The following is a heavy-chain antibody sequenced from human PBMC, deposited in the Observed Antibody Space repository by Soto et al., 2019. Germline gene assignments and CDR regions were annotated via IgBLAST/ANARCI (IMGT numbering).Heavy chain of an antibody. CDR1: GFTFSSYG. J-gene: IGHJ4*02. CDR2: IWYDGSNK. CDR3: ARDRAPYCSGGSCYYYFDY. V-gene: IGHV3-33*01. D-gene: IGHD2-15*01. Sequence: GGSLRLSCAASGFTFSSYGMHWVRQAPGKGLEWVAVIWYDGSNKYYADSVKGRFTISRDNSKNTLYLQMNSLRAEDTAVYYYARDRAPYCSGGSCYYYFDYWGQGTLVTVSS.